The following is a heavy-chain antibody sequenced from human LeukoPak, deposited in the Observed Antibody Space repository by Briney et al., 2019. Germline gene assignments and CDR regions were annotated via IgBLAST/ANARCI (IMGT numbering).Heavy chain of an antibody. J-gene: IGHJ1*01. D-gene: IGHD1-26*01. CDR2: ISAYNGNT. CDR1: DYTFINYG. CDR3: ARSGLVVGATRYFQH. V-gene: IGHV1-18*01. Sequence: ASVKVSCKASDYTFINYGISWVRQAPGQGLEWMGWISAYNGNTNYAQKLQDRVTMTTDTSTSTAHMELRSLRSDDTAVYYCARSGLVVGATRYFQHWGQGTLVTVSS.